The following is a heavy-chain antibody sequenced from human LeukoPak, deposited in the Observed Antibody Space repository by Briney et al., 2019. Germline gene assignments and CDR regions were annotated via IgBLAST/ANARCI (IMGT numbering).Heavy chain of an antibody. Sequence: GGSLRLSCTTSGFTFSSSEMNWVRQAPGKGLEWISYISGSGGTIYYAASVKGRFTISRDNAKKSLYLQMNSLRAEDTAVYYCAREIHSGSWFDYWGQGTLVTVSS. J-gene: IGHJ4*02. V-gene: IGHV3-48*03. CDR1: GFTFSSSE. D-gene: IGHD6-13*01. CDR3: AREIHSGSWFDY. CDR2: ISGSGGTI.